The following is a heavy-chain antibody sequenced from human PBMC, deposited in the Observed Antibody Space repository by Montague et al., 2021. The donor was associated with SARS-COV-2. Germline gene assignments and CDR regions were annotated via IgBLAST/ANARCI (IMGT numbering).Heavy chain of an antibody. Sequence: SLRLSCAASGFTFSSYAMSWVRQAPGKGLEWVSAISGSGGSTYYADSVKGRFTISRDNSKNTLYLQMNSLRAEDTAVYYCAKDLETGYDILTGYYIRCAFDIWGQGTMVTVSS. CDR1: GFTFSSYA. V-gene: IGHV3-23*01. CDR3: AKDLETGYDILTGYYIRCAFDI. D-gene: IGHD3-9*01. J-gene: IGHJ3*02. CDR2: ISGSGGST.